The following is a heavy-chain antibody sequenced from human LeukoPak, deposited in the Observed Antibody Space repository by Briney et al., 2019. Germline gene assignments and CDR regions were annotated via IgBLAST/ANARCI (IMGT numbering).Heavy chain of an antibody. J-gene: IGHJ4*02. D-gene: IGHD3-9*01. V-gene: IGHV3-30*18. Sequence: GRSLRLSCAASGFTFSSYGMHWVRQAPGKGLEGGAVISYDGSNKYYADSVNGRFPLSPDNPQNTLYLQMNSLRPEDTAVYYCAKPNTYYDILTGYWGSKYYFDYWGQGTLVTVSS. CDR2: ISYDGSNK. CDR1: GFTFSSYG. CDR3: AKPNTYYDILTGYWGSKYYFDY.